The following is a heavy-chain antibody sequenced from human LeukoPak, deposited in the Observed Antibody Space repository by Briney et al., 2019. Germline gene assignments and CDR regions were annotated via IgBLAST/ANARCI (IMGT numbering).Heavy chain of an antibody. D-gene: IGHD4-23*01. Sequence: GGSLRLSCAASGFTFSSYSMNWVRQAPGKGLEWVSSISSSSSYIYYADSVKGRFTISRDNAKNSLYLQMNSLRAEDTAVYYCARDVSGGSGNSAFDYRGQGTLVTVSS. CDR2: ISSSSSYI. CDR1: GFTFSSYS. CDR3: ARDVSGGSGNSAFDY. J-gene: IGHJ4*02. V-gene: IGHV3-21*01.